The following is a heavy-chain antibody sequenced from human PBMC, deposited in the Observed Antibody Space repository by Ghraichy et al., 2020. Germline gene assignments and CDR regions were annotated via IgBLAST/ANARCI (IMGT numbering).Heavy chain of an antibody. CDR3: ARHYADYSSGWYRLWFDP. V-gene: IGHV4-39*01. Sequence: GSLRLSCTVSGGSISSSSYYWGWIRQPPGKGLEWIGSIYYSGSTYYNPSLKSRVTISVDTSKNQFSLKLSSVTAADTAVYYCARHYADYSSGWYRLWFDPWGQGTLVTVSS. CDR1: GGSISSSSYY. D-gene: IGHD6-19*01. J-gene: IGHJ5*02. CDR2: IYYSGST.